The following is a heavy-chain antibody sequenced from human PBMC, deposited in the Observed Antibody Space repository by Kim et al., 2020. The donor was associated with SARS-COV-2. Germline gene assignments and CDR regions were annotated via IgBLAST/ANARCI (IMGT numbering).Heavy chain of an antibody. CDR1: GFNFRSYG. Sequence: GGSLRLSCAASGFNFRSYGMHWVRQAPGQGLEWVAVISYDGSNKDYAVSVKGRFTISRDNSKNTLFLQMDSMTTEDTAVYYCTRENYYTSSGYFESVFD. CDR3: TRENYYTSSGYFESVFD. V-gene: IGHV3-30*03. CDR2: ISYDGSNK. D-gene: IGHD3-22*01. J-gene: IGHJ3*02.